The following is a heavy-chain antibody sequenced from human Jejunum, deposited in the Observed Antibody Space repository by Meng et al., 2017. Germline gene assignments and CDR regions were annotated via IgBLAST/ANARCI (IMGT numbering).Heavy chain of an antibody. D-gene: IGHD3-10*01. J-gene: IGHJ1*01. CDR1: GFTFSNYA. CDR2: ISTDGTVT. Sequence: GESLKISCAASGFTFSNYAMGWVRQAPGKGLVWVSDISTDGTVTNYADSVKGRFTISRDNAKDTVYLQMNSLRVDDAAIYYCSNDRITHWGQGTLVTVSS. V-gene: IGHV3-74*01. CDR3: SNDRITH.